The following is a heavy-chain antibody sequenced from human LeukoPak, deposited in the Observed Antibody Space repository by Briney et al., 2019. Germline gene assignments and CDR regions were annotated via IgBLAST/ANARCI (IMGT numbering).Heavy chain of an antibody. Sequence: GASVKVSCKASGGTFSSYAISWVRQAPGQGLEWMGGIIPIFGTANYAQKFQGRVTITADESTSTAYMELSSLRSEDTAVYYCARAATQRVLGLIVYWGQGTLVTVSS. CDR3: ARAATQRVLGLIVY. CDR1: GGTFSSYA. J-gene: IGHJ4*02. V-gene: IGHV1-69*13. CDR2: IIPIFGTA. D-gene: IGHD6-13*01.